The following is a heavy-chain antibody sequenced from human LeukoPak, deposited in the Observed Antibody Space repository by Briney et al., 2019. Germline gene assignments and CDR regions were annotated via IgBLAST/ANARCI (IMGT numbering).Heavy chain of an antibody. J-gene: IGHJ5*01. CDR3: ARGRNLEWFDY. CDR2: IYYRGST. CDR1: GGSINNYY. Sequence: SETLSLTCTVSGGSINNYYWSWIRQPPGKGLEWIGYIYYRGSTNYNPSLKSRVTFSVDTSKNQFSLKLNSVTAADTAVYYCARGRNLEWFDYWGQGTLVTVSS. D-gene: IGHD3-3*01. V-gene: IGHV4-59*01.